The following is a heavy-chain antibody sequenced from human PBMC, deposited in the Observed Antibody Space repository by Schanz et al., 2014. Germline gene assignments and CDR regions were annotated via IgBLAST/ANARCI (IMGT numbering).Heavy chain of an antibody. CDR2: INWSDGST. D-gene: IGHD5-12*01. J-gene: IGHJ4*02. V-gene: IGHV3-20*04. CDR1: GFTFDDYA. Sequence: EVQLVESGGGVVRPGGSLRLSCAASGFTFDDYAMSWVRQAPGKGLEWVSAINWSDGSTGYADSVKGRFTISRDNAKSSLYRQMNSLRAEDTAVYYCARSRGFDSIFDFWGRGTLVTVSA. CDR3: ARSRGFDSIFDF.